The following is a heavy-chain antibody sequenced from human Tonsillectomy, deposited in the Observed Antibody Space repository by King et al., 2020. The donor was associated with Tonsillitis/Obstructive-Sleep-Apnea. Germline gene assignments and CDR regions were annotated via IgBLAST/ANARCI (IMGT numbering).Heavy chain of an antibody. V-gene: IGHV3-30*04. J-gene: IGHJ3*02. Sequence: VQLVESGGGVVQPGRSLRLSCAASGFTFSNYAIHWVRQAPGKGLEWVAVISNDGSNKYYADSVKGRFTISRDNSRNTLDLQMNSLRVEDTAVYYCAREGIYDSSGYADAFDIWGQGTVVTVSS. CDR1: GFTFSNYA. CDR3: AREGIYDSSGYADAFDI. CDR2: ISNDGSNK. D-gene: IGHD3-22*01.